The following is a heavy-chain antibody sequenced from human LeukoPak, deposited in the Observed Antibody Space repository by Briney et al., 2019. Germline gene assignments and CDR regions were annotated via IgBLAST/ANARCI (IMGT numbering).Heavy chain of an antibody. J-gene: IGHJ6*03. V-gene: IGHV3-30-3*01. CDR3: ARGPSYYYYMDV. CDR1: GFTFSSSA. Sequence: GGSPRLSCAASGFTFSSSAMHWVRQAPGKGLEWVALISSDGSSKYYADSVKGRFTISRDNSENTLYVQMNSLRVEDTAVYYCARGPSYYYYMDVWGKGTTVTVSS. CDR2: ISSDGSSK.